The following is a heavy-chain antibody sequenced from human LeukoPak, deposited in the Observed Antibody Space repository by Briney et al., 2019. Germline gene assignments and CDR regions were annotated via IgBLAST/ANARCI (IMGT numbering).Heavy chain of an antibody. CDR3: ATSGGGSYYFDY. D-gene: IGHD1-26*01. J-gene: IGHJ4*02. CDR1: GGSISSGGYY. CDR2: IYYSGST. V-gene: IGHV4-31*03. Sequence: PSETLSLTCTVSGGSISSGGYYWSWIRQHPGKGLEWIGYIYYSGSTYYNPSLKSRVTISVDTSKNQFSLKLSSVTAADTAVYYCATSGGGSYYFDYWGQGTLVTVSS.